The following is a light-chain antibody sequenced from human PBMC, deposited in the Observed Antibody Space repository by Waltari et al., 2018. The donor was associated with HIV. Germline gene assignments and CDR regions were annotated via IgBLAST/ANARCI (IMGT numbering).Light chain of an antibody. Sequence: QSVLTQPPSASGTPGQRVTISCSGSSSNIGPNSVYWCQQLPATTPKLLIYRSNQRPSGVPDRFSGSKSGTSGSLAISGLRSEDEADYYCAAWDDSLRGWVFGGGTKLTVL. CDR2: RSN. CDR3: AAWDDSLRGWV. V-gene: IGLV1-47*01. J-gene: IGLJ3*02. CDR1: SSNIGPNS.